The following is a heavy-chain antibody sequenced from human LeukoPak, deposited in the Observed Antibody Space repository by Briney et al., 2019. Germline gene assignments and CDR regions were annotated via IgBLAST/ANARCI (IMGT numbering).Heavy chain of an antibody. D-gene: IGHD1-26*01. CDR2: ISSSSEAT. V-gene: IGHV3-48*04. Sequence: PGGSLRLSCAASGFTFSTYSLTWVRQAPGKGLEWVSYISSSSEATSYADSVKGRLTSSRDYAKNSLYLQMTSLRAEDTAVYYCARVARGNYYHFDSWGQGTLVTVSS. J-gene: IGHJ4*02. CDR1: GFTFSTYS. CDR3: ARVARGNYYHFDS.